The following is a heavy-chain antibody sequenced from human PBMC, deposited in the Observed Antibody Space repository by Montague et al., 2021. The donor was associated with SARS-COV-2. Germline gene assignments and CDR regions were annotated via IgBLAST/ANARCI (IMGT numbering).Heavy chain of an antibody. Sequence: SETLSLTCAVHGESFSGYYWSWIRQPPGKGLEWIGEINHSGSTNSNPSLKSRLTISVDTSKNQFSLKLSSVTAADTAVYYCARPSCSSTSCYGPLWYWGHGTLVTVSS. CDR1: GESFSGYY. CDR3: ARPSCSSTSCYGPLWY. V-gene: IGHV4-34*01. J-gene: IGHJ4*01. CDR2: INHSGST. D-gene: IGHD2-2*01.